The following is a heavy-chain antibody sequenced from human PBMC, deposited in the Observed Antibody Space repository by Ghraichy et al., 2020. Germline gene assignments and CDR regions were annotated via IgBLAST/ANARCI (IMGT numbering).Heavy chain of an antibody. Sequence: SETLSLTCTVSGSSISRYYWSWIRQPPGKGLEWIAYIYYSGSTNYNPSLKSRVTISVDTSKNQFSLRLSSVTAADTAVYYCASYSGDFDYWGQGTLDTVSS. J-gene: IGHJ4*02. CDR3: ASYSGDFDY. V-gene: IGHV4-59*01. CDR2: IYYSGST. D-gene: IGHD6-19*01. CDR1: GSSISRYY.